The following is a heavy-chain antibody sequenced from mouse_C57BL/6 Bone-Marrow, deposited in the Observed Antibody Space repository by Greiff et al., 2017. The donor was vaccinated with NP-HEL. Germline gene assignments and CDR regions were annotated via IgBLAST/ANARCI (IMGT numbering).Heavy chain of an antibody. V-gene: IGHV3-6*01. Sequence: VQLKESGPGLVKPSQSLSLTCSVTGYSITSGYYWNWLRQFPGNKLEWMGSISYDGSNNYNPSLKNRISITRDTSKNQFFLKLNSVTTEDTATYYCARGGYYLYYFDYWGQGTTLTVSS. J-gene: IGHJ2*01. CDR3: ARGGYYLYYFDY. CDR1: GYSITSGYY. D-gene: IGHD2-3*01. CDR2: ISYDGSN.